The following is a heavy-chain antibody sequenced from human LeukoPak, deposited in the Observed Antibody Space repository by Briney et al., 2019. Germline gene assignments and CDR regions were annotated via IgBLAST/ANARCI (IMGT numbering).Heavy chain of an antibody. Sequence: GGSLRLSCAASGFTFSSSGMHWVRQAPGKGLEWVAFMSYDGSNRYYADSVKGRFTISRDNSKNTLYLQMNSPRAEDTAVYYCAKETRGSYSDYWGQGTLVTVSS. V-gene: IGHV3-30*02. J-gene: IGHJ4*02. CDR1: GFTFSSSG. D-gene: IGHD5-12*01. CDR2: MSYDGSNR. CDR3: AKETRGSYSDY.